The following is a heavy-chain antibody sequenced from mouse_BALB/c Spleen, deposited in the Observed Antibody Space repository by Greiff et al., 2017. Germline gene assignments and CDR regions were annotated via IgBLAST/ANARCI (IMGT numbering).Heavy chain of an antibody. V-gene: IGHV5-9-3*01. CDR2: ISRGGSYT. CDR1: GFTFSSYA. J-gene: IGHJ3*01. D-gene: IGHD2-4*01. Sequence: EVQGVESGGGLVKPGGSLKLSSAASGFTFSSYAMSWVRQTPEKRLEWVATISRGGSYTYYPDSVKGRFTISRDNAKNTLYLQMSSLRSEDTAMYYCATYDYDWFAYWGQGTLVTVSA. CDR3: ATYDYDWFAY.